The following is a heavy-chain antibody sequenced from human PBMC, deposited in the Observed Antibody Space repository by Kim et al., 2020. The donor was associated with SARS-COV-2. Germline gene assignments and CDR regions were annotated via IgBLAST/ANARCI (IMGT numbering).Heavy chain of an antibody. V-gene: IGHV4-39*01. J-gene: IGHJ6*02. D-gene: IGHD3-10*01. Sequence: PSLKSRVTISVDTSKNQLSLKLSSVTAADTAVYYCAGESTTYYYYYGMDVWGQGTTVTVSS. CDR3: AGESTTYYYYYGMDV.